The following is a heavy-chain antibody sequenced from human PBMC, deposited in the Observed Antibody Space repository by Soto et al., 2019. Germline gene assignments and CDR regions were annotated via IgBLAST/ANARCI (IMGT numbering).Heavy chain of an antibody. CDR1: GYTFTGYY. Sequence: ASVKVSCKASGYTFTGYYMHWVRQAPGQGLEWMGWINPYNGNTKYAQKFQGRVTMTTDTSTTTAYMELRSLSHDDTAVYYCARNLASVHDYWGQGSLVTVSS. D-gene: IGHD1-1*01. V-gene: IGHV1-18*04. J-gene: IGHJ4*02. CDR2: INPYNGNT. CDR3: ARNLASVHDY.